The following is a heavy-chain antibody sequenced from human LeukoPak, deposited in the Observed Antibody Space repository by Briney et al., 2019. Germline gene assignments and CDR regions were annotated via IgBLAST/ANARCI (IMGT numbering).Heavy chain of an antibody. CDR1: GGSISSYY. Sequence: PSETLSLTCTVSGGSISSYYWSWIRQPPGKGLEWIGYIYYSGSTNYNPSLKSRVTISVDTSKNQFSLKLSSVTAADTAVYYCARVRNYGGNRSPAFDIWGQGTMVTVSS. V-gene: IGHV4-59*01. D-gene: IGHD4-23*01. CDR3: ARVRNYGGNRSPAFDI. J-gene: IGHJ3*02. CDR2: IYYSGST.